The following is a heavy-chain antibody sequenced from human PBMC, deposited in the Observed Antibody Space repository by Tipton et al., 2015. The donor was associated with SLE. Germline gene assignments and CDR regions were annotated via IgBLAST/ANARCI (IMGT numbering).Heavy chain of an antibody. CDR1: GGSISSYY. CDR2: IYYSGST. D-gene: IGHD4-17*01. V-gene: IGHV4-59*08. J-gene: IGHJ4*02. Sequence: TLSLTCTVSGGSISSYYWSWIRQPPGRGLEWIGYIYYSGSTNCNPSLKSRVTISVDTSKNQFSLKLSSVTAADTVVYYCASLRGYGDYAVYWGQGTLVTVSS. CDR3: ASLRGYGDYAVY.